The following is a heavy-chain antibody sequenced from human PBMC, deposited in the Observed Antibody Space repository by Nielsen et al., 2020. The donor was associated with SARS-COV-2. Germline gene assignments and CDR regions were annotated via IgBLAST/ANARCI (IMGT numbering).Heavy chain of an antibody. J-gene: IGHJ4*02. Sequence: SVKVSCKASGYTFTSYDINWVRQATGQGLEWMGGIIPIFGTANYAQKFQGRVTITADESTSTAYMDLSSLRSEDTAVYYCAGGEYCGGDCYSDYFDYWGQGTLVTVSS. D-gene: IGHD2-21*02. CDR2: IIPIFGTA. V-gene: IGHV1-69*13. CDR1: GYTFTSYD. CDR3: AGGEYCGGDCYSDYFDY.